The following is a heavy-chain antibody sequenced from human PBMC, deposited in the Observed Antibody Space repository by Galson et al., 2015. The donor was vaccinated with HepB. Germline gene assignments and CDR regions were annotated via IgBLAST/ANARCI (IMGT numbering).Heavy chain of an antibody. CDR1: GFTFNSYW. CDR2: IKQDGSAK. Sequence: SLRLSCAASGFTFNSYWMSWVRQAPGKGLEWVANIKQDGSAKYYVDSVKGRFTIPRDNAKNSLFLQMNSLRAEDTAVYYCARSIAAPGDYWGQGTLVTVSS. D-gene: IGHD6-13*01. J-gene: IGHJ4*02. CDR3: ARSIAAPGDY. V-gene: IGHV3-7*03.